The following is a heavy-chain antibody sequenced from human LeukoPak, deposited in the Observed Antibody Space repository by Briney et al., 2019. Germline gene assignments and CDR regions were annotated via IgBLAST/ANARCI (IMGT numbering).Heavy chain of an antibody. CDR2: MSPNGGDT. D-gene: IGHD7-27*01. CDR1: GYTFTTHD. V-gene: IGHV1-8*01. CDR3: VRTPPNWGFDY. Sequence: ASVKVSCKASGYTFTTHDINWVRQATGQGLEWLGWMSPNGGDTGYAQKFQGRVTMTSDSSISTAYMELSSLRSEDTAIYYCVRTPPNWGFDYWGQGTLVTVSS. J-gene: IGHJ4*02.